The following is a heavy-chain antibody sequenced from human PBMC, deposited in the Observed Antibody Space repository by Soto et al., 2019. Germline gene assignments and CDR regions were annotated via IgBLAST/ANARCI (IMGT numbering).Heavy chain of an antibody. CDR1: GFSFSGYT. Sequence: EVQLLESGGHLIQPGESLRLSCAASGFSFSGYTMNWVRQAQGKGLEWIAGINGGGGNTYYADSVKGRFTISRDDSKNILYLQVNSPMAEDTAIYCCENDRDPDGIWTLEYWGWGTLVSVCS. CDR2: INGGGGNT. V-gene: IGHV3-23*01. D-gene: IGHD3-9*01. CDR3: ENDRDPDGIWTLEY. J-gene: IGHJ4*02.